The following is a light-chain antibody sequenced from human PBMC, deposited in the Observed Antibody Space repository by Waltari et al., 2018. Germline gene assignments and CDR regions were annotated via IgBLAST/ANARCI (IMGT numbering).Light chain of an antibody. Sequence: DIQMTQSPSTLSASVGDRGTITCRASQSISSWLAWYQQKPGKAPKLLIYKASSLESGVPSRFSGSGSGTEFTLTISSLQPDDFATYYCQQYHTLYTFGQGTKLEI. CDR1: QSISSW. CDR3: QQYHTLYT. V-gene: IGKV1-5*03. J-gene: IGKJ2*01. CDR2: KAS.